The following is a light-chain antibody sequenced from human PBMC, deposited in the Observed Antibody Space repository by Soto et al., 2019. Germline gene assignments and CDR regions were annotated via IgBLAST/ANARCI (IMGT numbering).Light chain of an antibody. V-gene: IGKV3-20*01. CDR1: QSVSSSY. Sequence: EIVLTQSPCTLSLSPGERATLSCRASQSVSSSYLAWYQQKPGQAPSLLIYGASSRATGIPDRFSGSGSGTDFILTSSRLEPEDFAVYYCQQYGSSPIFGQGTRLEIK. CDR3: QQYGSSPI. CDR2: GAS. J-gene: IGKJ5*01.